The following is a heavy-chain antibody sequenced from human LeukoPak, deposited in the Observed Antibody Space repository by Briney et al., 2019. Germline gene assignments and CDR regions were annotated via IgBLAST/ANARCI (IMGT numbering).Heavy chain of an antibody. CDR1: GFTVSSNY. V-gene: IGHV3-66*01. CDR3: ARDKRSSYYYYGMDV. Sequence: GGSLRLSCAASGFTVSSNYMSWVRQAPGEGLEWVSVIYSGGSTYYADSVKGRFTISRDNSKNTLYLQINSLRAEDTAVYYCARDKRSSYYYYGMDVWGQGTTVTVSS. J-gene: IGHJ6*02. CDR2: IYSGGST.